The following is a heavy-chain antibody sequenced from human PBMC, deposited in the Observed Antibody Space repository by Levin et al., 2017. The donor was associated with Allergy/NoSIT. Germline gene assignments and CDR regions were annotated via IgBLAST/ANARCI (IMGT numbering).Heavy chain of an antibody. CDR1: GYTLTELS. J-gene: IGHJ5*02. CDR2: FDPEDGET. CDR3: VVVAATPKYNWFDP. V-gene: IGHV1-24*01. Sequence: ASVKVSCKVSGYTLTELSMHWVRQAPGKGLEWMGGFDPEDGETIYAQKFQGRVTMTEDTSTDTAYMELSSLRSEDTAVYYCVVVAATPKYNWFDPWGQGTLVTVSS. D-gene: IGHD2-15*01.